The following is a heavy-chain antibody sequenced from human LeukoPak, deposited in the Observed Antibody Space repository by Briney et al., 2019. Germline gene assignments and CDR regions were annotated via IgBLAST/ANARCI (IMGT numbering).Heavy chain of an antibody. D-gene: IGHD3-22*01. J-gene: IGHJ3*02. CDR2: IYYSGST. Sequence: TPSETLSLTCTVSGGSISSYYWSWIRQPPGKGLEWIGYIYYSGSTNYNPSLKSRVTISVDTSKNQFSLKLSSVTAADTAVYYCARGDSSSWDAFDIWGQGTMVTVSS. CDR1: GGSISSYY. CDR3: ARGDSSSWDAFDI. V-gene: IGHV4-59*08.